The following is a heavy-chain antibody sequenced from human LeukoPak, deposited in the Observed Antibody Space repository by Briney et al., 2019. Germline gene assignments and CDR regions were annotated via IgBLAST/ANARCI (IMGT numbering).Heavy chain of an antibody. V-gene: IGHV4-38-2*02. CDR3: ASYTEAFDI. Sequence: SETLSLTCSVSGYSISSGYYWGWIRQPPGKGLEWIGSIYYSGSTYYNPSLKSRVTISVDTSKHQFSLNLSSVTAADTAVYYCASYTEAFDIWGQGTMVTVSS. CDR1: GYSISSGYY. J-gene: IGHJ3*02. D-gene: IGHD3-16*01. CDR2: IYYSGST.